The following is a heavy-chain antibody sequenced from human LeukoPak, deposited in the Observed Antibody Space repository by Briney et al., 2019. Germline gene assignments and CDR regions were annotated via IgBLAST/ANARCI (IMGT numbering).Heavy chain of an antibody. D-gene: IGHD4-17*01. CDR2: IYSGEST. Sequence: GGSLRLSCIASGFTVNSKYMSWVRQAPGKGLEWVSLIYSGESTYYADPVKGRFIISRDNSQNTLYLQMNSLRAEDTAVYYCARGVTTDVYWGQGTLVTVSS. V-gene: IGHV3-66*01. CDR3: ARGVTTDVY. J-gene: IGHJ4*02. CDR1: GFTVNSKY.